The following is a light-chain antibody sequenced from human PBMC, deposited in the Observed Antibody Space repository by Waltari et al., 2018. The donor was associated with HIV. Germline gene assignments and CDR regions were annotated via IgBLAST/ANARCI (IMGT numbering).Light chain of an antibody. CDR3: ALYTTRNII. V-gene: IGLV2-18*01. J-gene: IGLJ2*01. CDR1: RGDVPHDNR. CDR2: EVY. Sequence: QSALTQPPSVSGFPGQSVTISCTGFRGDVPHDNRVSWYQQPPNTAPTLILYEVYKRPSGVPDRFSGSQSGDMASLTVSGLQTEDEADYYCALYTTRNIIFGGGTNLVVL.